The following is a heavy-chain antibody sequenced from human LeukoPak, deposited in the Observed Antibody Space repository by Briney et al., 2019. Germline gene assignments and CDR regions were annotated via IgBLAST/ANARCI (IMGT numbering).Heavy chain of an antibody. CDR1: GFTVTSNY. J-gene: IGHJ4*02. CDR2: IYTGGSP. Sequence: GGSLRLSCVASGFTVTSNYVTWVRQAPGKGLEWVSVIYTGGSPYYADSVKGRFAISRDISKNTVYLQMYSLRAEDTAVYYCARGAATGPTLGLDYWGQGTLVTVPS. CDR3: ARGAATGPTLGLDY. D-gene: IGHD6-13*01. V-gene: IGHV3-53*01.